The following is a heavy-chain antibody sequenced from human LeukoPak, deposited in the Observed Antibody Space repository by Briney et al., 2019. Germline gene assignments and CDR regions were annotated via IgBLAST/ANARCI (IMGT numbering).Heavy chain of an antibody. CDR1: GFTVSSNY. CDR3: ARDRGGSHYYFDY. Sequence: GGSLRLSCAASGFTVSSNYMSWVRQAPGKGLEWVSVIYSGGSTYYADSVKGRFTISRDNSKNTLYLQMNSLRAEDTAVYYCARDRGGSHYYFDYWGQGTLVTVSS. D-gene: IGHD1-26*01. V-gene: IGHV3-53*01. J-gene: IGHJ4*02. CDR2: IYSGGST.